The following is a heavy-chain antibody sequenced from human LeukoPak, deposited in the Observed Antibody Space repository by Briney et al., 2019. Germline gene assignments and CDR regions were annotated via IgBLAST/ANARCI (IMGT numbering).Heavy chain of an antibody. J-gene: IGHJ6*03. CDR3: ARSSITMVRGVIKSTTSWYHYYNMDV. Sequence: GGSLRLSCAASGFTFSDYGMHWVRQAPGKGLEWVAFIRYDGSNKYYADSVKGRFTIARDNAKNSLYLQMNSLRAEDTAVYYCARSSITMVRGVIKSTTSWYHYYNMDVWGKGTTVTVSS. CDR2: IRYDGSNK. D-gene: IGHD3-10*01. V-gene: IGHV3-30*02. CDR1: GFTFSDYG.